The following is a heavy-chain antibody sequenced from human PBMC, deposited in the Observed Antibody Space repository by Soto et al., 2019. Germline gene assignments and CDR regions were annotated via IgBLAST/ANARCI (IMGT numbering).Heavy chain of an antibody. Sequence: SETLSLTCSVSDDSINSDKYYWGWLRQPPGKGMEWIGIIYYRGNANYNPSLQSRVTISVDTSKNQFSLKLSSVTAADTAVYYCARHTIDRGSGPGKFKGFFDYWGQGTLVTVSS. CDR1: DDSINSDKYY. CDR3: ARHTIDRGSGPGKFKGFFDY. V-gene: IGHV4-39*01. J-gene: IGHJ4*02. CDR2: IYYRGNA. D-gene: IGHD3-3*01.